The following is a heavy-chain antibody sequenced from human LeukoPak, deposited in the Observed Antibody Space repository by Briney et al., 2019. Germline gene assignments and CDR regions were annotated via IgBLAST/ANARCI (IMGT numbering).Heavy chain of an antibody. CDR1: GFTFSSYA. J-gene: IGHJ1*01. D-gene: IGHD6-13*01. V-gene: IGHV3-23*01. CDR2: ISSTAGST. CDR3: AKDLSSNWYEKCFQH. Sequence: PGGSLRLSCAASGFTFSSYAMTWVRQAPGKGLERVSTISSTAGSTYYADSVEGRFTISRDDSKNTLFLQMNSLRAEDTAVYYCAKDLSSNWYEKCFQHWGQGTLVTVSS.